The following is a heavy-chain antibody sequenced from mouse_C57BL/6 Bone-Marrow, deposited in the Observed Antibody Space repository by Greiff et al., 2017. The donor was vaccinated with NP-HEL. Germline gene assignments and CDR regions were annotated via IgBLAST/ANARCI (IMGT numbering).Heavy chain of an antibody. CDR2: IYPGDGDT. CDR1: GYAFSSSW. D-gene: IGHD2-1*01. CDR3: ARQDLYYGNSYAMDY. V-gene: IGHV1-82*01. J-gene: IGHJ4*01. Sequence: VQLQESGPELVKPGASVKISCKASGYAFSSSWMNWVKQRPGKGLEWIGRIYPGDGDTNYNGKFKGKATLTADKSSSTAYMQLSSLTSEDSAVYFCARQDLYYGNSYAMDYWDQGTSVTVSS.